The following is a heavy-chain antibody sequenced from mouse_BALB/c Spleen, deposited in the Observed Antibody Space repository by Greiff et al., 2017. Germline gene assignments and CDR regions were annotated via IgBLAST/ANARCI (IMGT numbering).Heavy chain of an antibody. D-gene: IGHD2-14*01. Sequence: QVQLQQPGAELVKPGAPVKLSCKASGYTFTSYWMNWVKQRPGRGLEWIGRIDPSDSETHYNQKFKDKATLTVDKSSSTAYIQLSSLTSEDSAVYYCARSDYRYDQVFAYWGQGTLVTVSA. CDR3: ARSDYRYDQVFAY. CDR2: IDPSDSET. J-gene: IGHJ3*01. V-gene: IGHV1-69*02. CDR1: GYTFTSYW.